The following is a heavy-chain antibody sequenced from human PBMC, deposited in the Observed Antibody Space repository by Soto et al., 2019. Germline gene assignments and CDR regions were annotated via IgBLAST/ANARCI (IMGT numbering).Heavy chain of an antibody. D-gene: IGHD3-9*01. Sequence: GGSLRLSCAASGFTFSSYSMNWVRQAPGKGLEWVSSISSSSSYIYYADSVKGRFTISRDNAKNSLYLQMNSLRAEDTAVYYCARGSLVSVILTGYYTFIDYWGQGTLVTVSS. J-gene: IGHJ4*02. V-gene: IGHV3-21*01. CDR3: ARGSLVSVILTGYYTFIDY. CDR2: ISSSSSYI. CDR1: GFTFSSYS.